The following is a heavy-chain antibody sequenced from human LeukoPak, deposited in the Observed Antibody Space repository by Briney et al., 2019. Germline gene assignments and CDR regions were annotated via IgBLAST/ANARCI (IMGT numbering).Heavy chain of an antibody. V-gene: IGHV3-20*04. CDR2: INWNGGST. D-gene: IGHD2-15*01. CDR1: GFTFDDYG. CDR3: ARDFDVDTAMVPSSEYCSGGSCYPEY. Sequence: GGSLRLSCAASGFTFDDYGMSWVRQAPGKGLEWVSGINWNGGSTGYADSVKGRFTISRDNAKNSLYLQMSSLRAEDTALYYCARDFDVDTAMVPSSEYCSGGSCYPEYWGQGTLVTVAS. J-gene: IGHJ4*02.